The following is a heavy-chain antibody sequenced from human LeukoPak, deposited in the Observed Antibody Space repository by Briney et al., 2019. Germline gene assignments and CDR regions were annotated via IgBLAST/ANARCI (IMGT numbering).Heavy chain of an antibody. CDR1: GFTFTSYT. CDR2: IGTGTSTV. Sequence: GGSLRLSCAASGFTFTSYTMNWVRQAPGKGLEWVSHIGTGTSTVSYADSIKGRFTISRDNAKNSVDLQMSSLRVDDSAVYYCVRDKDWGFDSWGQGTLVTVSS. J-gene: IGHJ4*02. CDR3: VRDKDWGFDS. D-gene: IGHD7-27*01. V-gene: IGHV3-48*01.